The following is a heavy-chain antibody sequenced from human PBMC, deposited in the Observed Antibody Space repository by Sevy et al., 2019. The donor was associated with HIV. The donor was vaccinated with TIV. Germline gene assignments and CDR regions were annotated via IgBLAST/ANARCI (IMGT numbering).Heavy chain of an antibody. CDR1: GFIFSTYG. CDR3: AKMQGGSYNYYGMDV. V-gene: IGHV3-30*18. J-gene: IGHJ6*02. CDR2: ISYDGSEK. D-gene: IGHD1-26*01. Sequence: GGSLRLSCAASGFIFSTYGIHWVRQAPGKGLEWVAVISYDGSEKYYADPVRGRFNISRDNSKNTLYLQMNSLRVEDTAIYSCAKMQGGSYNYYGMDVWGQWTTVTVSS.